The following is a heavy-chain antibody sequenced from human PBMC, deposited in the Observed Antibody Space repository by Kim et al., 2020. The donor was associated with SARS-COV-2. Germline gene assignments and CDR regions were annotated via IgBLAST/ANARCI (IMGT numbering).Heavy chain of an antibody. D-gene: IGHD1-1*01. V-gene: IGHV4-59*01. J-gene: IGHJ6*02. Sequence: SETLSLTCTVSGGSISNYYWSWIRQPPGKGLEWIGYVYYSGSTSYNPSLKSRVTISVDTSKNQFSLKLTSVTAADTAVYYCARGGTVRHGMVWGQGTTVTVTS. CDR2: VYYSGST. CDR3: ARGGTVRHGMV. CDR1: GGSISNYY.